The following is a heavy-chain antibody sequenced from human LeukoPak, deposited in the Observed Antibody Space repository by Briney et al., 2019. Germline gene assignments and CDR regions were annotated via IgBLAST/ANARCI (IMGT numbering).Heavy chain of an antibody. V-gene: IGHV3-23*01. Sequence: GGSLRLSCAASGFTFSSYAMTWVRQAPGKGLEWVSSISGSGGSTDYADSVKGRFTISRDSSKNTLYLQMNSLRAEDTAVYYCAKDTRGSTPRGFDPWGQGTLVTVSS. CDR3: AKDTRGSTPRGFDP. CDR1: GFTFSSYA. J-gene: IGHJ5*02. D-gene: IGHD1-26*01. CDR2: ISGSGGST.